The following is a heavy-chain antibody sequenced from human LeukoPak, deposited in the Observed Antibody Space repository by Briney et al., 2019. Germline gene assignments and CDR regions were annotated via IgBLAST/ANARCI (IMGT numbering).Heavy chain of an antibody. CDR2: IYYSGST. CDR3: ARLITWEQLVRPEPYYYMDV. J-gene: IGHJ6*03. Sequence: SETLSITCTVSGGSISSYYWSWIRQPPGKGLEWIGYIYYSGSTNYNPSLKSRVTISVDTSKNQFSLKLSSVTAADTAVYYCARLITWEQLVRPEPYYYMDVWGKGTTVTVSS. CDR1: GGSISSYY. D-gene: IGHD6-6*01. V-gene: IGHV4-59*01.